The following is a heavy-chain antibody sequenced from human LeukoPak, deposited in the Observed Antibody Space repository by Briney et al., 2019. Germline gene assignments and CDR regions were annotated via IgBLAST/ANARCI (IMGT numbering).Heavy chain of an antibody. CDR1: GFTFSSYS. Sequence: GGSLRLSCAASGFTFSSYSMNWVRQAPGKGLEWVSSISSSSSYIYYADSMKGRFTISRDNAKNSLYLQMNSLRADDTAVYYCAKELSSGYGMEVWGQGTTVTVSS. D-gene: IGHD6-19*01. CDR3: AKELSSGYGMEV. V-gene: IGHV3-21*01. CDR2: ISSSSSYI. J-gene: IGHJ6*02.